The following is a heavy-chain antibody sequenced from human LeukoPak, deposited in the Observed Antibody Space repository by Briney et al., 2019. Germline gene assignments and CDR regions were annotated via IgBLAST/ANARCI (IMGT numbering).Heavy chain of an antibody. Sequence: SETLSLTCTVSGGSISSYYWSWIRQTPGKGLELIGYIYYSGSTNFNPSLMSRVTISVDTSKNQFSLKLSSVTAADTAVYYCGRQYYYDSSGSLNWFDSWGQGTLVTVSS. CDR2: IYYSGST. V-gene: IGHV4-59*08. CDR3: GRQYYYDSSGSLNWFDS. CDR1: GGSISSYY. D-gene: IGHD3-22*01. J-gene: IGHJ5*01.